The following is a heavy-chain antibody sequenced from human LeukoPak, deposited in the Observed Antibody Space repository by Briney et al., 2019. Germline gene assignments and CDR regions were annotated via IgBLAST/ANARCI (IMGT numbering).Heavy chain of an antibody. CDR3: ARGNKWSFDS. V-gene: IGHV3-23*01. CDR1: GFTFRSYV. J-gene: IGHJ4*02. D-gene: IGHD2-15*01. Sequence: GGSLRLSCVASGFTFRSYVLSWVRQAPGKGLEWVSALSGSGESTYYADAVKGRFTISRDNSKNTVYLQMNGLRAEDAAVYYCARGNKWSFDSWGQGALVTVSS. CDR2: LSGSGEST.